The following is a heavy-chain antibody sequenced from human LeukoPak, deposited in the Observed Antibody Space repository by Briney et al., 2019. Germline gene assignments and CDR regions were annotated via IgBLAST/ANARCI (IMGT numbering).Heavy chain of an antibody. V-gene: IGHV1-24*01. J-gene: IGHJ6*03. CDR3: ATILEQGSGPYYYYMDV. CDR2: FDPEDGET. CDR1: GYTLTELS. Sequence: GASVKVSCKVSGYTLTELSMHWVRQAPGKGLEWMGGFDPEDGETIYAQKFQGRVTMTEDTSTDTAYMELSSLRSEDTAVYYCATILEQGSGPYYYYMDVWGKGTTVTVSS. D-gene: IGHD3-10*01.